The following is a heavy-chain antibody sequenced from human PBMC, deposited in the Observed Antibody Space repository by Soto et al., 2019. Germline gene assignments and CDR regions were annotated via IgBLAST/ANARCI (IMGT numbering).Heavy chain of an antibody. Sequence: PVKASWKDPGDGIAGRSRRWVQQDNKQGLEWMGWINPNSGGTNYAQKFQGRVTMTRDTSISTAYMELSRLRSDDTAVYYCARVLLWFGELFYYGMDVWGQGTTVTVSS. J-gene: IGHJ6*02. CDR1: GDGIAGRS. V-gene: IGHV1-2*02. D-gene: IGHD3-10*01. CDR2: INPNSGGT. CDR3: ARVLLWFGELFYYGMDV.